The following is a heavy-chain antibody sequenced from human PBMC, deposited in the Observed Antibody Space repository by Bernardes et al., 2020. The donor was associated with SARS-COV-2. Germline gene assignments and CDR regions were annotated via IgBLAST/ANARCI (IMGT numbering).Heavy chain of an antibody. CDR1: DYTFTNYW. D-gene: IGHD4-17*01. V-gene: IGHV5-51*01. CDR3: ARRRYGDFGVDV. J-gene: IGHJ6*02. Sequence: SLKISCKGSDYTFTNYWIGWVRQMPGKGLEWMGIIYPGDSDTKYSPSFQGRVTISADKSVNTAYLQWSSLKASDTAIYYCARRRYGDFGVDVWGQGTTVTVSS. CDR2: IYPGDSDT.